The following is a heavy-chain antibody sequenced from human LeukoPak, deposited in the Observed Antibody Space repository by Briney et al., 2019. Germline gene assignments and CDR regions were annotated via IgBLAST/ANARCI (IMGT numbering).Heavy chain of an antibody. Sequence: PSETLSLTCAVYGGSFSGYYWSWIRQPPGKGLEWIGEINHSGSTNYNPSLKSRVTISVDTSKNQFSLKLSSVTAADTAVYYCARDRRSSAAGIRYYYYGMDVWGQGTTVTVSS. CDR2: INHSGST. D-gene: IGHD6-13*01. CDR1: GGSFSGYY. J-gene: IGHJ6*02. V-gene: IGHV4-34*01. CDR3: ARDRRSSAAGIRYYYYGMDV.